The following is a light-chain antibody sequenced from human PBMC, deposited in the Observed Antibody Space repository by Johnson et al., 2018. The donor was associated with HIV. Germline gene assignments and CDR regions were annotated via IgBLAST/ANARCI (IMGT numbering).Light chain of an antibody. Sequence: QSVLSQPPSVSAAPGQKVTISCSGSSSNSGNNYVSWYQQLPGTAPKLLIHETNKLPSGIPDRFSGPTSATSATLGLTGLQTGDGADYYCGTWDSSLSVYGVGTGTKVSVL. J-gene: IGLJ1*01. CDR1: SSNSGNNY. CDR3: GTWDSSLSVYG. V-gene: IGLV1-51*02. CDR2: ETN.